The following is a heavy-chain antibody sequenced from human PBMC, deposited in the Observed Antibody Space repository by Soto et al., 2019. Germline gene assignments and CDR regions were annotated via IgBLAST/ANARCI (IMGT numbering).Heavy chain of an antibody. CDR1: GFTFSSYA. J-gene: IGHJ6*02. Sequence: EVQPLESGGGLVQPGGSLRLSCAASGFTFSSYAMNWVRQAPGKGLEWVSTLSGSGGSTYYADSVKGRFTISRDNSKNTLYLQMNSLRAADKAVYSCTKNIGASGTNYYGMDVWGHWTTVTVSS. CDR3: TKNIGASGTNYYGMDV. D-gene: IGHD6-13*01. CDR2: LSGSGGST. V-gene: IGHV3-23*01.